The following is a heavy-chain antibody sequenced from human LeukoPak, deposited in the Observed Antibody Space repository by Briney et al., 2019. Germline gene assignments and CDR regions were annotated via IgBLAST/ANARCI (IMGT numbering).Heavy chain of an antibody. Sequence: GGSLRLSCAASGFTLSSYSMNWVRQAPGEGREGVSSISSSSRYIYYTHSVKGRFTISRDNAKNSLYLQMNSLRAEDTAVYYCARVAGSSWYYFDYWGQGTLVTVSS. V-gene: IGHV3-21*01. J-gene: IGHJ4*02. D-gene: IGHD6-13*01. CDR1: GFTLSSYS. CDR2: ISSSSRYI. CDR3: ARVAGSSWYYFDY.